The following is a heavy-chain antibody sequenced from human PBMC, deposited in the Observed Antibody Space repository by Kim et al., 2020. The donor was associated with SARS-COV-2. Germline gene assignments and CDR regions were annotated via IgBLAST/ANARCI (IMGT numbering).Heavy chain of an antibody. V-gene: IGHV3-23*01. CDR3: AKDLLYVPGRGYFDS. Sequence: SRRGRFTISRDNSKNPLYLQMDSLRVEDTAVYYCAKDLLYVPGRGYFDSWGQGVLVTVSS. J-gene: IGHJ4*02. D-gene: IGHD3-10*01.